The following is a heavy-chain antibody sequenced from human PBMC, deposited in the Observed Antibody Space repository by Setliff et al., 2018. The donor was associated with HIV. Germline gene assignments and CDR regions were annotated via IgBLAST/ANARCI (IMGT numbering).Heavy chain of an antibody. D-gene: IGHD1-1*01. CDR3: ARNEEGLCTY. Sequence: ASVKVSCKASGYSLRSFAMNWVRQDPGQGLEWMGWINTYTGKPTYAQGFTGRFVFSLDTSVSTAYLQIDSLKDEDTAIYYCARNEEGLCTYWGQGTPVTVSS. CDR2: INTYTGKP. V-gene: IGHV7-4-1*01. CDR1: GYSLRSFA. J-gene: IGHJ4*02.